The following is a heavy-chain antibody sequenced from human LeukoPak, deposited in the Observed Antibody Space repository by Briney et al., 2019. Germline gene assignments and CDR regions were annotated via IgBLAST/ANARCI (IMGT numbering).Heavy chain of an antibody. CDR1: GGSISSSSYY. CDR3: ASGRRSGWYYFDY. V-gene: IGHV4-39*01. CDR2: IYYSGST. D-gene: IGHD6-19*01. J-gene: IGHJ4*02. Sequence: SETLSLTCTVSGGSISSSSYYWGWIRQPPWKGLEWIGSIYYSGSTYYNPSLKSRVTISVDTSKNQFSLKLSSVTAADTAVYYCASGRRSGWYYFDYWGQGTLVTVSS.